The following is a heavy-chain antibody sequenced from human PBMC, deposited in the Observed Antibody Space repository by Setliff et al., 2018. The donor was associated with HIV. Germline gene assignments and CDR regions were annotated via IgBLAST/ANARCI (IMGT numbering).Heavy chain of an antibody. J-gene: IGHJ4*02. V-gene: IGHV3-49*04. D-gene: IGHD3-16*02. CDR2: VRTKAFGGTP. Sequence: PGGSLRLSCTASGFTFAHYAMSWVRQAPGKGLEWVGFVRTKAFGGTPEYAASVKGRFTISRDDSKSIVYLQMDSLKTEDTAVYYCTEAGRLWGSYRLQYWGQGTLVTVSS. CDR3: TEAGRLWGSYRLQY. CDR1: GFTFAHYA.